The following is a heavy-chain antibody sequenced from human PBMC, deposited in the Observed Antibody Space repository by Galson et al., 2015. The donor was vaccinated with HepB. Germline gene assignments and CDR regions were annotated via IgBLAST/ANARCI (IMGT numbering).Heavy chain of an antibody. CDR1: GFTFSSYA. CDR3: VVMGSGYYQVWYFDL. D-gene: IGHD3-3*01. Sequence: SLRLSCAASGFTFSSYAMSWVRQAPGKGLEWVSAISGSGGSTYYADSVKGRFTISRDNSKNTLYLQMNSLRAEDTAVYYCVVMGSGYYQVWYFDLWGRGTLVTVSS. V-gene: IGHV3-23*01. CDR2: ISGSGGST. J-gene: IGHJ2*01.